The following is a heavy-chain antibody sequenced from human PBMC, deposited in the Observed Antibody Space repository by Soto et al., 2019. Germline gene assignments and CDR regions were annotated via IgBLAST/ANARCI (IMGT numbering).Heavy chain of an antibody. Sequence: SETLSLTCSVSGGSISSSSFYWGWIRQPPGKGLEWIGSIYYSGNTYYNPSLESRVAISADTSTNQFSLKLSSVTAADTAVYYCVRRRASTPDWFDPWGQGTLVTVSS. V-gene: IGHV4-39*01. J-gene: IGHJ5*02. CDR3: VRRRASTPDWFDP. CDR1: GGSISSSSFY. CDR2: IYYSGNT.